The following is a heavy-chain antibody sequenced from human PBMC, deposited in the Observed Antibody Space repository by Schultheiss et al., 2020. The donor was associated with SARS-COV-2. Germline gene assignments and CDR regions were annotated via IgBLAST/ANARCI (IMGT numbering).Heavy chain of an antibody. V-gene: IGHV3-23*01. CDR3: ARDSAVTTFDY. CDR2: ISGSGGST. CDR1: GFAFSSYA. D-gene: IGHD4-17*01. Sequence: GGSLRLSCAASGFAFSSYALHWVRRAPGKGLEWVSAISGSGGSTYYADSVKGRFTISRDNSKNTLYLQMNSLRAEDTAVYYCARDSAVTTFDYWGQGTLVTVSS. J-gene: IGHJ4*02.